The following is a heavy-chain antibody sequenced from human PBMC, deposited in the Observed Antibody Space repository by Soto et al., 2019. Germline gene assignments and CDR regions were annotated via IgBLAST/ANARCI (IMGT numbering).Heavy chain of an antibody. CDR1: GGSISSGGYY. Sequence: SETLSLTCTVSGGSISSGGYYWSWIRQHPGKGLEWIGYIYYSGSTYYNPSLKSRVTISVDTSKNQFSLKLSSVTAADTAVYYCARVSSVGAPFWFDPSCKGTLVTVSS. CDR2: IYYSGST. J-gene: IGHJ5*02. CDR3: ARVSSVGAPFWFDP. D-gene: IGHD1-26*01. V-gene: IGHV4-31*03.